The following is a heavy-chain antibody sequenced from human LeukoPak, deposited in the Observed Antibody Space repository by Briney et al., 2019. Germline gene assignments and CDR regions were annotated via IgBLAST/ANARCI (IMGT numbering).Heavy chain of an antibody. J-gene: IGHJ5*02. D-gene: IGHD2-2*01. CDR1: GGSFSGYY. V-gene: IGHV4-34*01. CDR2: INHSGST. Sequence: PSETLSLTCAVYGGSFSGYYWSWIRQPPGKGLEWIGEINHSGSTNYNPSLKSRVTISVDTSKNQFSLKLSSVTAADTAVYYCASIGYCSSTSCSAGWFDPWGQGTLVTVSS. CDR3: ASIGYCSSTSCSAGWFDP.